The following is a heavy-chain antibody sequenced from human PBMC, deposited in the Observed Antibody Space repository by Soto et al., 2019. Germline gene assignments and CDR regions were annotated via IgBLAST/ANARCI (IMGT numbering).Heavy chain of an antibody. CDR3: ARDVWFGEPRENWFDP. Sequence: GGSLRLSCAASGFTFSSHSMNWVRQAPGKWLEWVSSISSSSSYIYYADSVKGRFTISRDNAKNSLYLQMNSLRAEDTAVYYCARDVWFGEPRENWFDPWGQGTLVTVSS. J-gene: IGHJ5*02. D-gene: IGHD3-10*01. CDR1: GFTFSSHS. CDR2: ISSSSSYI. V-gene: IGHV3-21*01.